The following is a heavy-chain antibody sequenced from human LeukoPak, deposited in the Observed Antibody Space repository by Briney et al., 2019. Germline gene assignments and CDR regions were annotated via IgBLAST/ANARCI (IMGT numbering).Heavy chain of an antibody. D-gene: IGHD5-24*01. J-gene: IGHJ4*02. CDR1: GGSISSGGYY. V-gene: IGHV4-39*07. CDR2: INHSGST. Sequence: PSETLSLTCTVSGGSISSGGYYWSWIRQPPGKGLEWIGEINHSGSTNYNPSLKSRVTISVDTSKNQFSLKLSSVTAADTAVYYCARGAEMATGHFDYWGQGTLVTVSS. CDR3: ARGAEMATGHFDY.